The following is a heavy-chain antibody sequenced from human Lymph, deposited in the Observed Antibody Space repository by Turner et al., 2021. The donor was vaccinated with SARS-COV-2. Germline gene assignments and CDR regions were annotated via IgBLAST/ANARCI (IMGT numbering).Heavy chain of an antibody. V-gene: IGHV3-30-3*01. CDR3: AGGGYSSFDY. Sequence: QVQLVESGGGVVQPGRSLRLSCAASGFTFSSYAMHWVRQDPGKGLEWVAIITYDGSNKYYADAVKGRFTNSRDNSKNTLYMQMNSLRAEDTAVYYCAGGGYSSFDYWGQGTLVTVSS. D-gene: IGHD6-13*01. CDR1: GFTFSSYA. J-gene: IGHJ4*02. CDR2: ITYDGSNK.